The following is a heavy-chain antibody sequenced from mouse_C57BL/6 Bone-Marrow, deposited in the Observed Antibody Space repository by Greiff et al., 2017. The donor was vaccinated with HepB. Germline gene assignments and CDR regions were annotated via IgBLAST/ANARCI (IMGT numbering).Heavy chain of an antibody. J-gene: IGHJ4*01. CDR2: IYPGNSDT. CDR1: GYTFTSYW. D-gene: IGHD2-10*01. V-gene: IGHV1-5*01. CDR3: TRAYYGNYCAMDY. Sequence: EVQLQQSGTVLARPGASVKMSCKTSGYTFTSYWMHWVKQRPGQGLEWIGAIYPGNSDTSYNQKFKGKAKLTAVTSASTAYMELSSLTNEDSAVYYCTRAYYGNYCAMDYWGQGTSVTVSS.